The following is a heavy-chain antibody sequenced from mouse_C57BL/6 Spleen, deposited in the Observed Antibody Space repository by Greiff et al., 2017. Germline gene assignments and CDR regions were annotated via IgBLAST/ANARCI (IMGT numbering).Heavy chain of an antibody. CDR2: IDPETGGT. CDR1: GYTFTDYE. J-gene: IGHJ3*01. D-gene: IGHD1-1*01. V-gene: IGHV1-15*01. CDR3: TLYGSPWFAY. Sequence: QVQLQQSGAELVRPGASVTLSCKASGYTFTDYEMPWVKQTPVHGLEWIGAIDPETGGTAYNQKFKGRAVLTADKSSSTAYMELRSLTSVDSAVYYCTLYGSPWFAYWGQGTLVTVSA.